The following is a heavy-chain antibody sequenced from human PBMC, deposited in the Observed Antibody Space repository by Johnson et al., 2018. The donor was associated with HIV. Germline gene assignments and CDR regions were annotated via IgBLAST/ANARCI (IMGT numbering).Heavy chain of an antibody. D-gene: IGHD6-13*01. J-gene: IGHJ3*02. V-gene: IGHV3-9*03. CDR1: GLTFSTFS. CDR3: ARASRSWYFAFDI. Sequence: VQLVESGGGVVQPEKALRLSCAASGLTFSTFSMHWVRQAPGKGLEWVSVISWNSGSIGYAYSVKGRFTISRDNSKNTLYLQMNSLRAEDMAVYYCARASRSWYFAFDIWGQGTMVTVSS. CDR2: ISWNSGSI.